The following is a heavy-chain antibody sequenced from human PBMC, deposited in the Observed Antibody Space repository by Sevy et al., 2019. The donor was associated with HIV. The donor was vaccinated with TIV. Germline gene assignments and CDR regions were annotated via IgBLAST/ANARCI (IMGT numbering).Heavy chain of an antibody. CDR1: RYSLTELS. CDR2: FDPEDGKN. V-gene: IGHV1-24*01. D-gene: IGHD5-12*01. J-gene: IGHJ4*02. CDR3: VGSRSGLPHFDY. Sequence: ASVKVSCKVSRYSLTELSMHWVRQAPGKGLEWMAGFDPEDGKNIYAHKFQGRVTMTEDTSTDTAYMELSSLRSEDTAVFYCVGSRSGLPHFDYWSQGTLVTVSS.